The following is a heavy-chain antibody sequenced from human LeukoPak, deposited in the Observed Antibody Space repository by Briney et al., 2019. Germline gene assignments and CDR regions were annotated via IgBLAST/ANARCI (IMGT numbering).Heavy chain of an antibody. Sequence: GGSLRLSCAASVFTFSSHSMGQVRQAPGKGLECVATIGLDGAQKDFVDSVKGRFTLSRDNAKNSLFLEMNRLRVEDTAVYYCARWRGLQSAFYCWGQGTLVTVSS. D-gene: IGHD5-24*01. V-gene: IGHV3-7*01. CDR3: ARWRGLQSAFYC. CDR2: IGLDGAQK. J-gene: IGHJ4*02. CDR1: VFTFSSHS.